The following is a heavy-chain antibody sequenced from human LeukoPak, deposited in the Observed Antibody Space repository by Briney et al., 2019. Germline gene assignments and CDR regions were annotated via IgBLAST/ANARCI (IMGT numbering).Heavy chain of an antibody. CDR3: ATYYYDSGGFHFHH. Sequence: GGSLRLSCAASGFTFSRYAMHWVRQAPGKGLEYVSAITSNGGSTYYANSVKGRFIISRDNSKNTLYLQLGSLRADDMAVYYCATYYYDSGGFHFHHWGQGTLVTVSS. CDR1: GFTFSRYA. J-gene: IGHJ1*01. D-gene: IGHD3-22*01. CDR2: ITSNGGST. V-gene: IGHV3-64*01.